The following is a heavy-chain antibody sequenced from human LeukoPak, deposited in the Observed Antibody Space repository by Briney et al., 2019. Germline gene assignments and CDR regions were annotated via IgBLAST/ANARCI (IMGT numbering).Heavy chain of an antibody. J-gene: IGHJ6*02. CDR3: ARDQGMSYYDFWSGYFRYYYYGMDV. CDR2: IYYSGST. CDR1: GFTVSSNY. D-gene: IGHD3-3*01. V-gene: IGHV4-59*02. Sequence: GSLRLSCAASGFTVSSNYMSWIWQPPGKGLEWIGYIYYSGSTNYNPSLKSRVTISVDTSKNQFSLKLSSVTAADTAVYYCARDQGMSYYDFWSGYFRYYYYGMDVWGQGTTVTVSS.